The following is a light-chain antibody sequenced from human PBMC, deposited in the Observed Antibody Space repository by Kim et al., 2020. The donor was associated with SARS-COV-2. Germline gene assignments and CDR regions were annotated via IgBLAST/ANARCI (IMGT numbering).Light chain of an antibody. J-gene: IGKJ5*01. CDR3: QQYGTSPIT. V-gene: IGKV3-20*01. CDR2: DAS. CDR1: QSVNSNY. Sequence: EIVLTQSPGTLSLSPGERATLSCRASQSVNSNYFAWYQQKPGQAPRLLIYDASNRATGIPDRFSGSGSGTDFTLTIIRLEPEDFAVYYCQQYGTSPITFGQGTRLEIK.